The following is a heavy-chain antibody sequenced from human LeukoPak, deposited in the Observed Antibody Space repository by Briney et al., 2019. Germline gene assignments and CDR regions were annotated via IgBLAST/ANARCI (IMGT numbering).Heavy chain of an antibody. CDR3: ARVPSTVTTRGRRGLRVPNWFDP. J-gene: IGHJ5*02. D-gene: IGHD4-17*01. CDR1: GYTFTSYD. Sequence: EASVKVSCKASGYTFTSYDINWVRQATGQGLEWMGWMNPNSGNTGYAQKFQGRVTMTRNTSISTAYMELSSLRSEDTAVYYCARVPSTVTTRGRRGLRVPNWFDPWGQGTLVTVSS. V-gene: IGHV1-8*01. CDR2: MNPNSGNT.